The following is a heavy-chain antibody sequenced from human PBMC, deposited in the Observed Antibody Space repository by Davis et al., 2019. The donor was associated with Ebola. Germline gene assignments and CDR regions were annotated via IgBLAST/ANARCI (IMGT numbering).Heavy chain of an antibody. D-gene: IGHD3-9*01. CDR1: GFTVSSNY. J-gene: IGHJ5*02. CDR2: IYSGGST. CDR3: ARSVLRYFDWSLHTLINNWFDP. Sequence: GESLKISCAASGFTVSSNYMSWVRQAPGKGLEWVSVIYSGGSTYYADSVKGRFTISRDNSKNTLYLQMNSLRAEDTAVYYCARSVLRYFDWSLHTLINNWFDPWGQGTLVTVSS. V-gene: IGHV3-53*01.